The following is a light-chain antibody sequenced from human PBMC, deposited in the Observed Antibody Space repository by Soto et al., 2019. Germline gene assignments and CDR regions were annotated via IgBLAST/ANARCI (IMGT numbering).Light chain of an antibody. Sequence: QPVLTQSPSASASLGASFKLTCTLNSGHSSYAIAWHQQQPDKGPRFLMILNSDGSHNKGDGIPDRFSGSSSGAERYLTISSLQSEDEADYYCQTWDTGIWVFGEGTKLTVL. J-gene: IGLJ3*02. CDR3: QTWDTGIWV. CDR2: LNSDGSH. V-gene: IGLV4-69*02. CDR1: SGHSSYA.